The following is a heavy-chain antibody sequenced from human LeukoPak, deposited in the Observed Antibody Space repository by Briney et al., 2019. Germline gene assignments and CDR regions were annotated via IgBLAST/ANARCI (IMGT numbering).Heavy chain of an antibody. CDR1: GFTFSSYS. CDR2: ISSSSSYI. V-gene: IGHV3-21*01. D-gene: IGHD5-18*01. J-gene: IGHJ4*02. CDR3: ARVDTAMVTIPDY. Sequence: GGSLRLSCAASGFTFSSYSMNWVRQAPGKGLEWVSSISSSSSYIYYADSVKGRFTISRDNAKNSLYLQMNCLRAEDTAVYYCARVDTAMVTIPDYWGQGTLVTVSS.